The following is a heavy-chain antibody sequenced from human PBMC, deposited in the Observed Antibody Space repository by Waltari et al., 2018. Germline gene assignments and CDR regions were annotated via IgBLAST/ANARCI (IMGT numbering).Heavy chain of an antibody. CDR2: ISYDGSNK. V-gene: IGHV3-30-3*01. CDR1: GFTFSSYA. Sequence: VQLVESGGGVVQPGRSLRLSCAASGFTFSSYAMHWVRQAPGKGVEWVAVISYDGSNKYYADSVKGRFTISRDNSKNTLYLQMNSLRAEDTAVYYCVKDAGYFDYWGQGTLVTVSS. J-gene: IGHJ4*02. CDR3: VKDAGYFDY.